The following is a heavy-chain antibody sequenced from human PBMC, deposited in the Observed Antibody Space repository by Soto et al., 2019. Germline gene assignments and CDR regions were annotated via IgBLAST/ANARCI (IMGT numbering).Heavy chain of an antibody. D-gene: IGHD7-27*01. J-gene: IGHJ6*02. CDR2: ISYDGSNK. Sequence: PGGSLRLSCAASGLTFSSYAMHWVRQAPGKGLEWVAVISYDGSNKYYADSVKGRFTISRDNSKNTLYLQMNSLRAEDTAVYYCARALTPRYYYYGMDVWGQGTTVTV. V-gene: IGHV3-30-3*01. CDR3: ARALTPRYYYYGMDV. CDR1: GLTFSSYA.